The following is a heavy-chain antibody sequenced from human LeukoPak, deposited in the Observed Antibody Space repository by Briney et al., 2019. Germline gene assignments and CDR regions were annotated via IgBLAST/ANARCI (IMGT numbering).Heavy chain of an antibody. CDR1: GFTFSSSA. D-gene: IGHD3-16*02. V-gene: IGHV3-23*01. CDR3: ARDPLSDYVWGSYRQAAFDI. Sequence: GGSLRLSCAVSGFTFSSSAMSWVRQAPGKGLEWVSGISDSGGRTYYGDSVKGRFTISRDNSKNTLYLQMNSLRAEDTAVYYCARDPLSDYVWGSYRQAAFDIWGQVTMVTVSS. J-gene: IGHJ3*02. CDR2: ISDSGGRT.